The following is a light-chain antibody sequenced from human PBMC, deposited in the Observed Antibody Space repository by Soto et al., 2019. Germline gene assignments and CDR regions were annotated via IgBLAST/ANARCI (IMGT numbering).Light chain of an antibody. J-gene: IGKJ1*01. Sequence: IVLTQSPATLSVSPGERATLSCRASQSISSNLAWYQQKPGQAPRLLIYAISTRATGIPARFSGSGSGTDFTLTISSLQSEDCAVYYCQQFDKWPPSTFGQGTKVDI. CDR2: AIS. CDR3: QQFDKWPPST. V-gene: IGKV3-15*01. CDR1: QSISSN.